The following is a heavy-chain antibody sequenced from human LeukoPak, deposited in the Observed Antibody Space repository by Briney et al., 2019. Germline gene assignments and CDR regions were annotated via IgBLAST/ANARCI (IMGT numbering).Heavy chain of an antibody. CDR1: GGSFSGYF. Sequence: SETLSLTCAVYGGSFSGYFWSWIRQPPGKGLEWIGEINHSGGTNYNPSLKSRVTMSVDTSKNQFSLRLSSVTAADTAVYYCARQRWFGKVDYWGQGTLVTVSS. CDR2: INHSGGT. V-gene: IGHV4-34*01. J-gene: IGHJ4*02. CDR3: ARQRWFGKVDY. D-gene: IGHD3-10*01.